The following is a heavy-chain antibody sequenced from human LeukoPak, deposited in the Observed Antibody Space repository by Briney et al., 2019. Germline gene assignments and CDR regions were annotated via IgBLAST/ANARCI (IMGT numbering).Heavy chain of an antibody. Sequence: GASVKVSCKASGYTFTSYGISWVRQAPGQGLEWMGWINTNTGNSTYAQGFTGRFVFSLDTSVSTAYLQISSLKAEDTAVYYCAKTREAISARPSYYYYYYMDVWGKGTTVTVSS. D-gene: IGHD6-6*01. CDR1: GYTFTSYG. J-gene: IGHJ6*03. CDR2: INTNTGNS. V-gene: IGHV7-4-1*02. CDR3: AKTREAISARPSYYYYYYMDV.